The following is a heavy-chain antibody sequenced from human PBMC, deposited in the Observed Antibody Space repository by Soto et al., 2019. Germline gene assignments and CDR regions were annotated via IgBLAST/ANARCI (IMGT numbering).Heavy chain of an antibody. J-gene: IGHJ4*02. D-gene: IGHD6-13*01. V-gene: IGHV4-39*01. CDR3: ARRSYSKPDY. Sequence: LSLTCTVSGGSISSSSYYWGWIRQPPGKGLEWIGSIYYSGSTYYNPSLKSRVTISVDTSKNQFSLKLSSVTAADTAVYYCARRSYSKPDYWGQGTLVTRLL. CDR2: IYYSGST. CDR1: GGSISSSSYY.